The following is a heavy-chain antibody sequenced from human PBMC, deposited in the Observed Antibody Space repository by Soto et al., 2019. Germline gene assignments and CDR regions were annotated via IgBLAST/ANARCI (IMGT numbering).Heavy chain of an antibody. V-gene: IGHV5-51*01. CDR3: ARDYSNYIDYYYGMDV. J-gene: IGHJ6*02. CDR1: GYSFTSYW. CDR2: IYPGDSDT. D-gene: IGHD4-4*01. Sequence: GESLKISCKGSGYSFTSYWIGWVRQMPGKGLEWMGIIYPGDSDTRYSPSFQGQVTISADKSISTAYLQWSSLKASDTAMYYCARDYSNYIDYYYGMDVCGQGTTVTVSS.